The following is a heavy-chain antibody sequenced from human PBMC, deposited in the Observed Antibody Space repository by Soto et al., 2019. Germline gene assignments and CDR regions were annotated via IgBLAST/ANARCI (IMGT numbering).Heavy chain of an antibody. D-gene: IGHD1-1*01. CDR2: IYPGDSDT. J-gene: IGHJ6*02. V-gene: IGHV5-51*01. Sequence: PGESLKISCKASGYDFSMYWISWVRQMPGKGLDWMGIIYPGDSDTQYSPSFQGQVTISVDKSITTAFLQWSSLKASDTAKFYCARDMKAVPGSSQYFYYGMDVWGQGTTVTVSS. CDR1: GYDFSMYW. CDR3: ARDMKAVPGSSQYFYYGMDV.